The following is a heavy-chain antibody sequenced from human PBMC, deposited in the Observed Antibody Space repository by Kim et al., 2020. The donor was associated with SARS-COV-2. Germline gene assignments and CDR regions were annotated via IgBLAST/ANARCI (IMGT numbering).Heavy chain of an antibody. CDR2: IIPIFGTA. CDR1: GGTFSSYA. D-gene: IGHD2-2*01. CDR3: ARARGGIVVVPAATHYYYGMDV. J-gene: IGHJ6*02. Sequence: SVKVSCKASGGTFSSYAISWVRQAPGQGLEWMGGIIPIFGTANYAQKFQGRVTITADESTSTAYMELSSLRSEDTAVYYCARARGGIVVVPAATHYYYGMDVWGQGTTVTVSS. V-gene: IGHV1-69*13.